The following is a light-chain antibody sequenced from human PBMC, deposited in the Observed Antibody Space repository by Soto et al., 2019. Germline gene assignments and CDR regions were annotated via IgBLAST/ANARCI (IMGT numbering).Light chain of an antibody. CDR1: SSDVGGYNY. V-gene: IGLV2-14*01. J-gene: IGLJ2*01. Sequence: QYVLTQPASVSGSPGQSSTISCTGTSSDVGGYNYVSWYQQHPGKAPKLMIYDVSNRPSGVSNRFSGSKSGNTASLTISGLQAEDEADYYCSSYTSSSTLVVFGGGTKVTVL. CDR3: SSYTSSSTLVV. CDR2: DVS.